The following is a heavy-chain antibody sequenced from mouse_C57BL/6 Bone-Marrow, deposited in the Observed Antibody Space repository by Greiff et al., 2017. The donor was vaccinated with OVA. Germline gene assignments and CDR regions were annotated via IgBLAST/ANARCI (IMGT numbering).Heavy chain of an antibody. CDR1: GYTFTSYW. Sequence: QVQLQQPGAELVKPGASVKMSCKASGYTFTSYWITWVKQRPGQGLEWIGDIYPGSGSTNYNAKFKGKATLTVDTSSSTAYMQLSSLTSEDAAVYYCARGSSYAWYFDVWGTGTTVTVSS. CDR2: IYPGSGST. V-gene: IGHV1-55*01. D-gene: IGHD1-1*01. J-gene: IGHJ1*03. CDR3: ARGSSYAWYFDV.